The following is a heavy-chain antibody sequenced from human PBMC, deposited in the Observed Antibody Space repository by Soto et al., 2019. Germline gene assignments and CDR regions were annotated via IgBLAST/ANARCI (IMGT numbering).Heavy chain of an antibody. CDR2: INPNGGVT. V-gene: IGHV1-2*04. Sequence: QVQLVQSGAEVRKPGASVTVSCRSSGYSLNDYYIHWVRQAPGQGCEWMGWINPNGGVTKYAQKFQGWVSMTGDTSIRTVYMQLSRLRSDDTAVYYCAGESGVAAGTLVYYYFYMDVWGTGTTVPVSS. D-gene: IGHD6-19*01. CDR3: AGESGVAAGTLVYYYFYMDV. CDR1: GYSLNDYY. J-gene: IGHJ6*03.